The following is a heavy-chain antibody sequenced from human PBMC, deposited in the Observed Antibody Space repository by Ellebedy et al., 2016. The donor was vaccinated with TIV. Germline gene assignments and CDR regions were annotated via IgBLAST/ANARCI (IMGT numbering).Heavy chain of an antibody. CDR3: ARGHVGPYWYFDL. Sequence: SETLSLTCTVSGGSISSSSYYWGWIRQPPGKGLEWIGSIYYSGSTYYNPSLKSRVTISVDTSKNQFSLKLSSVTAADTAVYYCARGHVGPYWYFDLWGRGTLVTVSS. CDR1: GGSISSSSYY. D-gene: IGHD1-26*01. J-gene: IGHJ2*01. CDR2: IYYSGST. V-gene: IGHV4-39*01.